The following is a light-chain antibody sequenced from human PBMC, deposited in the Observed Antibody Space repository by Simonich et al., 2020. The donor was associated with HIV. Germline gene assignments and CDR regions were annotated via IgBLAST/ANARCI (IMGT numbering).Light chain of an antibody. J-gene: IGLJ3*02. CDR1: SSDVGGYTY. CDR3: CSYAGSYTWV. V-gene: IGLV2-11*01. Sequence: QSALTQPRPVSGSPGQSVTISCTRTSSDVGGYTYVSWYQQHPGKSPKLMIYDVSKRPSGDPDRVSGSKYGNTASLTISGLQAEDESDYYCCSYAGSYTWVFGGGTKLTVL. CDR2: DVS.